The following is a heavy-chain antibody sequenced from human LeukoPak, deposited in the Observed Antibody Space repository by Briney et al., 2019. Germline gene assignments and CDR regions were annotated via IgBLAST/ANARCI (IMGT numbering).Heavy chain of an antibody. J-gene: IGHJ4*02. Sequence: SETLSLTCTVSGGSISSYYWSWIRQPPGKGLEWIGYIYYSGSTNYNPSLKSRVTISVDTSKNQFSLKLSSVTAAGTAVYYCARLDSSGYPYYFDYWGQGTLVTVSS. CDR2: IYYSGST. D-gene: IGHD3-22*01. V-gene: IGHV4-59*01. CDR1: GGSISSYY. CDR3: ARLDSSGYPYYFDY.